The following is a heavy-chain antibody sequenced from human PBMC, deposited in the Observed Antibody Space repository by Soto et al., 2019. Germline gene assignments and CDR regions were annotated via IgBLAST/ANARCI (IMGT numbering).Heavy chain of an antibody. D-gene: IGHD4-17*01. J-gene: IGHJ6*04. CDR3: ARGGSGDYGSRSPPDV. Sequence: QVQLQESGPGLVKPSQTLSLTCTVSGGSISSGGYYWSWIRQHPGKGLEGIGYIYYSGSTYYNPSLKSRVTISVDTSKNQFALKLSSVTAADTAVYYCARGGSGDYGSRSPPDVWGKGTTVTVSS. CDR1: GGSISSGGYY. CDR2: IYYSGST. V-gene: IGHV4-31*03.